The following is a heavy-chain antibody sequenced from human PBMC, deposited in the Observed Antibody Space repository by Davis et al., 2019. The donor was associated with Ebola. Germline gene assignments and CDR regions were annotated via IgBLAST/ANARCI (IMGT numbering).Heavy chain of an antibody. CDR1: GFTFDDYA. V-gene: IGHV3-9*01. J-gene: IGHJ4*02. D-gene: IGHD2-15*01. CDR3: TREGGGSWGY. Sequence: SLKISCAASGFTFDDYAMHWVRQAPGKGLEWVSGISWNSGSIGYVDSVEGRFAISRDNANNSLFLQMNSLRVEDTAVYYCTREGGGSWGYWGQGTLVTVSS. CDR2: ISWNSGSI.